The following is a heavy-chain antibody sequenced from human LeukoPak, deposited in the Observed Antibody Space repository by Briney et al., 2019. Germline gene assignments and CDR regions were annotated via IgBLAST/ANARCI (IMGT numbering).Heavy chain of an antibody. Sequence: PGGSLRLSCAASGFTFSSCAMSWVRQAPGKGLEWVSSISSSSSYIYYADSVKGRFTISRDNAKNSLYLQMNSLRAEDTAVYYCATHAPNYGGNIDYWGQGTLVTVSS. CDR2: ISSSSSYI. V-gene: IGHV3-21*01. CDR3: ATHAPNYGGNIDY. CDR1: GFTFSSCA. D-gene: IGHD4-23*01. J-gene: IGHJ4*02.